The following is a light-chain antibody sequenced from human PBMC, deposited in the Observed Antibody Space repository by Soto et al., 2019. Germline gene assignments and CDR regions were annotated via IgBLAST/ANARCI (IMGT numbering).Light chain of an antibody. CDR1: QSLLHSNGYNY. CDR3: MQALQFPPIT. V-gene: IGKV2-28*01. J-gene: IGKJ3*01. CDR2: LGS. Sequence: DIVMTQSPLSLPVTPGEPASISCRSSQSLLHSNGYNYLDWYLQKPGQSPQLLIYLGSNRASGVPDRFSGSRSGSDFTLEISRVEAEDVGVYYCMQALQFPPITFVPGTKVHIK.